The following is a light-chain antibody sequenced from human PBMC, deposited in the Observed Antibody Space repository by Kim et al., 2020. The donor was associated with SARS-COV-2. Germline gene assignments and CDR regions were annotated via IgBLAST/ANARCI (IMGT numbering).Light chain of an antibody. V-gene: IGLV2-14*03. CDR2: DVS. Sequence: GQSITISSTGTSSDVSGYNYVSWYQQHPGKAPKLMIYDVSNRPSGVSNRFSGSKSGNTASLTISGLHAEDEADYYCSSYTSSSTWVFGGGTKLTVL. J-gene: IGLJ3*02. CDR1: SSDVSGYNY. CDR3: SSYTSSSTWV.